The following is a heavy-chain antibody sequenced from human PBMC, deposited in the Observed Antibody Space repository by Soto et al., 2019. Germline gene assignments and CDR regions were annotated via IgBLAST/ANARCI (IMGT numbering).Heavy chain of an antibody. CDR1: GFTFSSYA. V-gene: IGHV3-23*01. CDR3: AKEQTDYDFWSGYPIDY. Sequence: GGSLRLSCAASGFTFSSYAMSWVRQAPGKGLEWVSAISGSGGSTYYADSVKGRFTISRDNSKNTLYLQMNSLRAEDTAVYYCAKEQTDYDFWSGYPIDYWGQGTLVTVSS. D-gene: IGHD3-3*01. J-gene: IGHJ4*02. CDR2: ISGSGGST.